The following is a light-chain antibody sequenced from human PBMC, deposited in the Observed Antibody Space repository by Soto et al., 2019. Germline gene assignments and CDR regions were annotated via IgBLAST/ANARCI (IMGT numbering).Light chain of an antibody. CDR1: SSDVGGYNY. Sequence: QSALTQPPSASGSPGQSVTISCTGTSSDVGGYNYVSWYQQHPGKAPKLMIYEVSKRPSGVPDRFSGSKSGNTASLTVSGLQAKDEADYYCSSYAGSNNLVFGGGTQLTVL. V-gene: IGLV2-8*01. CDR3: SSYAGSNNLV. CDR2: EVS. J-gene: IGLJ2*01.